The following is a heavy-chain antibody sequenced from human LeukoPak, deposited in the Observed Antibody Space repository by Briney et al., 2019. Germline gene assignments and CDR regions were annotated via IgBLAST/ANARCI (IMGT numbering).Heavy chain of an antibody. V-gene: IGHV3-21*01. CDR2: ISSSSSYI. Sequence: GGSLRLSCAASGFTVSSNYMNWVRQAPGKGLEWVSSISSSSSYIYYADSVKGRFTISRDNAKNSLYLQMNSLRAEDTAVYYCARDGDIYSGYDYYFDYWGQGTLVTVSS. D-gene: IGHD5-12*01. CDR1: GFTVSSNY. J-gene: IGHJ4*02. CDR3: ARDGDIYSGYDYYFDY.